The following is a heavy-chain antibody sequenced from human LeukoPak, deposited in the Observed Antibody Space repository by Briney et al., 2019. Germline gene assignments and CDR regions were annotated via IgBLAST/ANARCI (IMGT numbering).Heavy chain of an antibody. J-gene: IGHJ4*02. CDR3: ARHGSGWDFDY. CDR2: TISSGTTI. CDR1: GFTFSDYY. V-gene: IGHV3-11*04. Sequence: GGSLRLSCAASGFTFSDYYMSWIRQAPGKGLEWDSYTISSGTTIYYADSVKGPFTISRDNAKNSLYLQMNSLRAEDTAVYYCARHGSGWDFDYWGQGTLVTVSS. D-gene: IGHD6-19*01.